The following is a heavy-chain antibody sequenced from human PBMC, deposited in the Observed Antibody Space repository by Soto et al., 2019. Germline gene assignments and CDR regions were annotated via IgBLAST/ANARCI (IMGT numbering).Heavy chain of an antibody. CDR3: AKVRYSRPMGHYYGMDV. D-gene: IGHD1-26*01. Sequence: QAQLEQSGGEVKKPGSSVKVSCKASRVAFIKFIVTWVRQAPGVVLEWVGGIIPVFGTANYAQKFQGRVTITADESTRTSYMEVNNLRSDDSAVYYCAKVRYSRPMGHYYGMDVWGQGTTVTVSS. J-gene: IGHJ6*02. V-gene: IGHV1-69*01. CDR2: IIPVFGTA. CDR1: RVAFIKFI.